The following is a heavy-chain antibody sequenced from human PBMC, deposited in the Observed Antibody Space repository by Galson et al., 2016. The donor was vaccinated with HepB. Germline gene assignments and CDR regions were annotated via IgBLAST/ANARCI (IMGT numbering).Heavy chain of an antibody. D-gene: IGHD4-23*01. CDR1: GFTFDDYG. J-gene: IGHJ4*02. CDR2: INWNGDST. CDR3: ARGHYGDNMRYFDY. V-gene: IGHV3-20*01. Sequence: SLRLSCAASGFTFDDYGMSWVRQAPGKGLEWVSGINWNGDSTNYADSVKGRFTISRDDAKKSLYLQMSSLRAEDTALYHCARGHYGDNMRYFDYWGQGTLVIVTS.